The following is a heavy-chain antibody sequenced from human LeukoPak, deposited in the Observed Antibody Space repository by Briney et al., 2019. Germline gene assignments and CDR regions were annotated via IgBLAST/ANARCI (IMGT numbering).Heavy chain of an antibody. CDR3: ASGGGTISFDY. Sequence: GGSLRLSCAASGFTVSSNYMSWIRQAPGKGLEWVSVIYSGGSTYYADSVKGRFAISRDNSKNTLYLQMNSLRAEDTAVYYCASGGGTISFDYWGQGTLVTVSS. CDR1: GFTVSSNY. J-gene: IGHJ4*02. D-gene: IGHD3-3*01. CDR2: IYSGGST. V-gene: IGHV3-53*01.